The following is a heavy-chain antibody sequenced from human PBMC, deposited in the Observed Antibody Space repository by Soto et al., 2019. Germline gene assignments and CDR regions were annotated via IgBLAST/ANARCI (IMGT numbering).Heavy chain of an antibody. CDR2: IIPILGIA. J-gene: IGHJ4*02. D-gene: IGHD3-10*01. CDR3: AREEYYYGSGAFFDY. Sequence: QVQLVQSGAGVKKPGSSVKVSCTASGGTFSSYTISWVRQAPGQGLEWMGRIIPILGIANYAQKFQGRVTITADKSTSTAYMELSSLRSEDTAVYYCAREEYYYGSGAFFDYWGQGTLVTVSS. V-gene: IGHV1-69*08. CDR1: GGTFSSYT.